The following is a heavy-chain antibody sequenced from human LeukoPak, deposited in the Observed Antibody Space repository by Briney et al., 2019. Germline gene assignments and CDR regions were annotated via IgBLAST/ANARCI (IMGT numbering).Heavy chain of an antibody. V-gene: IGHV3-23*01. CDR2: ISGSGGST. CDR3: ANPPDLIGYCSGGSCYVDY. D-gene: IGHD2-15*01. CDR1: GFTFSSYA. Sequence: PGGSLRLSCAASGFTFSSYAMSWVRQAPGKGLEWVSAISGSGGSTYYADSVKGRFTISRDNSKNTLYLQMNSLRAEDTAVYYCANPPDLIGYCSGGSCYVDYWGQGTLVTVSS. J-gene: IGHJ4*02.